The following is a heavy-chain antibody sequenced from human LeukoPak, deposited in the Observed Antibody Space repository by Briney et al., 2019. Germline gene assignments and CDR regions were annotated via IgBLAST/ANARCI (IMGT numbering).Heavy chain of an antibody. J-gene: IGHJ4*02. CDR2: IKQDGSEK. CDR3: ARVSIVGATSYFDY. D-gene: IGHD1-26*01. V-gene: IGHV3-7*01. Sequence: GGSLRLSCAASGFTFSSYWMSWVRQAPGKGLEWVANIKQDGSEKYYVDSVKGRFTISRDNAKNSLYLRMNSLRAEDTAVYYCARVSIVGATSYFDYWGQGTLVTVSS. CDR1: GFTFSSYW.